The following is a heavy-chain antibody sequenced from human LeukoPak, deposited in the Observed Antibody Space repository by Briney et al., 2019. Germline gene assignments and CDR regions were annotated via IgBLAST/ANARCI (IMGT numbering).Heavy chain of an antibody. CDR1: GGSISSYY. J-gene: IGHJ4*02. D-gene: IGHD5-24*01. CDR2: IYYSGRT. CDR3: ARERRDGYKVYFDY. V-gene: IGHV4-59*01. Sequence: PSETLSLTCSVSGGSISSYYWSWIRQPPGKGPEWIGYIYYSGRTSYNPSLKSRVTISVDTSKNQFSLRLSSVTAADSAVYYCARERRDGYKVYFDYWGQGTLVTVSS.